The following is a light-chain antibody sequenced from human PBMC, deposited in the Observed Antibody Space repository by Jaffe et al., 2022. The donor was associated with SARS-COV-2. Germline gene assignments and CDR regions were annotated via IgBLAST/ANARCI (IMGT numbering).Light chain of an antibody. J-gene: IGKJ1*01. Sequence: EIVLTQSPGTLSLSPGERATLSCRASQSVSSNYLAWYQQKPGQAPRLLIYGASSRATGIPDRFSGSGSATDFTLTIGRLEPEDFAVYYCQQYGTSPPWTFGQGTKVEIK. CDR3: QQYGTSPPWT. V-gene: IGKV3-20*01. CDR1: QSVSSNY. CDR2: GAS.